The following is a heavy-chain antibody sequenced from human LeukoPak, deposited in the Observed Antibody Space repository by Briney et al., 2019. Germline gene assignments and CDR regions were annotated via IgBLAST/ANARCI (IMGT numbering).Heavy chain of an antibody. J-gene: IGHJ4*02. CDR3: ARGVLWSGYFYFDY. D-gene: IGHD3-3*01. Sequence: GGSLRLSCAVSGFTFSDYYMDWVRQAPGKGLEWVGRIRNKANSYTTEYAASGKSRFTISRDDSKNSLYLQMNSLKAEDTAVYYCARGVLWSGYFYFDYWGQGTLVTVSS. CDR2: IRNKANSYTT. V-gene: IGHV3-72*01. CDR1: GFTFSDYY.